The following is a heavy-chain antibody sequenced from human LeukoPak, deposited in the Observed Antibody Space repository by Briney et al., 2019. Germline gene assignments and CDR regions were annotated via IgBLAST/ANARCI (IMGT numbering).Heavy chain of an antibody. CDR3: ARDPVLLWFGNTNYYYYYYMDV. D-gene: IGHD3-10*01. J-gene: IGHJ6*03. Sequence: ASVKVPCKASGYTFTSYYMHWVRQAPGQGLEWMGIINPSGGSTSYAQKFQGRVTMTRDMSTSTVYMELSSLRSEDTAVYYCARDPVLLWFGNTNYYYYYYMDVWGKGNTVTVSS. CDR1: GYTFTSYY. V-gene: IGHV1-46*01. CDR2: INPSGGST.